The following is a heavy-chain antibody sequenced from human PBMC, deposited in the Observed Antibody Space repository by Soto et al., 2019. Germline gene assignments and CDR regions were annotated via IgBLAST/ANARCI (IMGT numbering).Heavy chain of an antibody. D-gene: IGHD6-13*01. Sequence: GGSLRLSCAASGFTFSSYAMSWVRQAPGKGLEWVSAISGSGSSIYYADSVKGRFTISRDNSKNTLYLQMNSLRAEDTAVYYCAKGGDSSSWKNWFDPWGQGTLVTVSS. J-gene: IGHJ5*02. CDR1: GFTFSSYA. V-gene: IGHV3-23*01. CDR3: AKGGDSSSWKNWFDP. CDR2: ISGSGSSI.